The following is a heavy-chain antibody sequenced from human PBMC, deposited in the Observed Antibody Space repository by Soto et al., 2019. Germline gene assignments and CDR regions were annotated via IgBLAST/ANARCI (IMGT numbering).Heavy chain of an antibody. V-gene: IGHV3-11*01. CDR1: GFDFGDYY. D-gene: IGHD6-13*01. J-gene: IGHJ4*02. CDR2: IDSGDGTT. Sequence: GSLRLSCTGSGFDFGDYYMSWIRQAPGKGLEWVSYIDSGDGTTYYTDSVKGRFTISRDNAKKTVYLQMSSLRVEDTALYYCVRPYYSSSWFPFDRWGQGTLVTVSS. CDR3: VRPYYSSSWFPFDR.